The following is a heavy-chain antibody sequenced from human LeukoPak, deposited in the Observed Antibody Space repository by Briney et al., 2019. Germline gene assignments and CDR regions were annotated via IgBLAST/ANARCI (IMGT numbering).Heavy chain of an antibody. CDR1: GGSISSSSYY. CDR3: ARALDIVVVVAATHWFDP. J-gene: IGHJ5*02. Sequence: SETLSLTCTVSGGSISSSSYYWGWIRQPPGKGLEWIGSIYHSGSTYYNPSLKSRVTISVDTSKNQFSLKLGSVTAADTAVYYCARALDIVVVVAATHWFDPWGQGTLVTVSS. D-gene: IGHD2-15*01. V-gene: IGHV4-39*07. CDR2: IYHSGST.